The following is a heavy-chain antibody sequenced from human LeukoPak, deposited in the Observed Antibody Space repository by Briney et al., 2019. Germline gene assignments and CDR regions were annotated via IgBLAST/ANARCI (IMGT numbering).Heavy chain of an antibody. CDR3: ARAPSEIGGYYPEYFRH. J-gene: IGHJ1*01. D-gene: IGHD3-22*01. CDR2: IKSVGGT. Sequence: GGSLRLSCAASGFTFSTYWMHWVRQAPGKGLVWVSGIKSVGGTQYTNCVKGRFTISKDNAKKTVSLQMNSLRPEDTGVYYCARAPSEIGGYYPEYFRHWGQGTLVTVSS. V-gene: IGHV3-74*01. CDR1: GFTFSTYW.